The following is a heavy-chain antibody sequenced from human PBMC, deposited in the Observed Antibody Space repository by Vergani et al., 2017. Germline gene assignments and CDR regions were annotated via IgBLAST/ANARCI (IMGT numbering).Heavy chain of an antibody. V-gene: IGHV4-39*01. J-gene: IGHJ4*02. Sequence: QLQLQESGPGLVKPSETLSLTCTVSGGSISSSSYYWGWIRQPPGKGLEWIGSIYYSGSTYYNPSLKSRVTISVDTSKNQFSLKLSSVTAADTAVYYCARVGSSWPHYFDYWGQGTLVTVSS. CDR3: ARVGSSWPHYFDY. CDR2: IYYSGST. CDR1: GGSISSSSYY. D-gene: IGHD6-13*01.